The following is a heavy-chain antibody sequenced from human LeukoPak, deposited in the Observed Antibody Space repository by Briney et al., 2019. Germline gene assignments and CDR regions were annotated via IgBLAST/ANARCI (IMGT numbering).Heavy chain of an antibody. CDR3: ARLLGAFSSSSRGAFDI. V-gene: IGHV4-39*01. Sequence: SETLSLTCTVSGGSISSSSYYWGWIRQPPGKGLEWIGSIYYSGSTYYNPSLKSRVTISVDTSKNQFSLKLSSVTAADTAVYYCARLLGAFSSSSRGAFDIWGQGTMVTASS. CDR1: GGSISSSSYY. J-gene: IGHJ3*02. CDR2: IYYSGST. D-gene: IGHD6-6*01.